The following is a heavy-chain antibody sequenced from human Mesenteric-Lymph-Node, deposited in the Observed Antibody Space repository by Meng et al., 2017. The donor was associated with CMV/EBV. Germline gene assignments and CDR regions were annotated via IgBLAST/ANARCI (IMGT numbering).Heavy chain of an antibody. CDR1: GYIFTGYY. J-gene: IGHJ5*02. Sequence: ASVKVSCKASGYIFTGYYMHWVRQAPGQGLEWMGWINPNSGGTKYAQKFQGRVTMTRDTSISTAYMELSSLTSDDTAVYSCARAWAMAYCGGDCYSGHNWYDPWGQGTLVTVSS. CDR2: INPNSGGT. V-gene: IGHV1-2*02. CDR3: ARAWAMAYCGGDCYSGHNWYDP. D-gene: IGHD2-21*01.